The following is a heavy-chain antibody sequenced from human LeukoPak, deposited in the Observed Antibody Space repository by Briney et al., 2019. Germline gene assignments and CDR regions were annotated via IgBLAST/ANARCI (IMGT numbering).Heavy chain of an antibody. D-gene: IGHD6-19*01. CDR1: GFTFSSYW. CDR2: IKQDGSEK. V-gene: IGHV3-7*01. CDR3: AGYEYSSGWYPWFDP. J-gene: IGHJ5*02. Sequence: GGSLRLSCAASGFTFSSYWMSWVRQAPGKGLEWVANIKQDGSEKYYVDSVKGRITISRDNAKNSLYLQMNSLRAEDTAVYYCAGYEYSSGWYPWFDPWGQGTLVTVSS.